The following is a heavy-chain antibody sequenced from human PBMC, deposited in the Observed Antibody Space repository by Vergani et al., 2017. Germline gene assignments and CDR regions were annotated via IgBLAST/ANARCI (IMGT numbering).Heavy chain of an antibody. CDR3: ARGQTGYSRDWSTYFFYMDV. J-gene: IGHJ6*03. CDR1: GDAISRDTYS. V-gene: IGHV4-30-2*01. CDR2: VYYSGTT. Sequence: QLQLQESDSRLVNPSQTLSLTCTLSGDAISRDTYSWNWVRQPPGKPLEWIGSVYYSGTTYYNPSLGGRVTMPIDKSQNHFSLTLTSVPAADSAFYFCARGQTGYSRDWSTYFFYMDVWGKGTTVTVSS. D-gene: IGHD3/OR15-3a*01.